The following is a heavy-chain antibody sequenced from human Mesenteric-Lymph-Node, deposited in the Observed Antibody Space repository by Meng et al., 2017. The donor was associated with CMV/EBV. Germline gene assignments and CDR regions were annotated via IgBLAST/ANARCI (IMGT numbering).Heavy chain of an antibody. CDR1: GYTFTGYY. CDR2: INPNSGGT. J-gene: IGHJ4*02. CDR3: ARSNYDFWSGYRVEKPYYFDY. V-gene: IGHV1-2*02. D-gene: IGHD3-3*01. Sequence: ASVKVSCKASGYTFTGYYMHWVRQAPGQGREWMGWINPNSGGTNYAQKFQGRVTMTRDTSISTAYMELSRLRSDDTAVYYCARSNYDFWSGYRVEKPYYFDYWGQGTLVTVSS.